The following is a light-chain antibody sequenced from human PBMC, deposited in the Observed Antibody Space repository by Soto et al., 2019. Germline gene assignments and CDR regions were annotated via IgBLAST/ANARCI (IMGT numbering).Light chain of an antibody. V-gene: IGKV3-11*01. CDR1: QSVSSY. Sequence: EIVLTQSPATLSLSPGERATLSCRASQSVSSYLAWYQQKPGQAPRLLIYDASNRATGIPARFSASGSGTDYTLTISSLEPEDLAAYYCQQRSNRPRLSFGGGNKVEIK. J-gene: IGKJ4*01. CDR2: DAS. CDR3: QQRSNRPRLS.